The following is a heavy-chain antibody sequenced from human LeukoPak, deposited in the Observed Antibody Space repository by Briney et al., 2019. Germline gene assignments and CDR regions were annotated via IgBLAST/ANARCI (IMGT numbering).Heavy chain of an antibody. V-gene: IGHV3-11*01. CDR1: GFTFSDYF. CDR2: ITGSGANV. CDR3: ARDLNPGGSYPIAY. D-gene: IGHD1-26*01. J-gene: IGHJ4*02. Sequence: SGGSLRLSCAASGFTFSDYFMTWIRQAPGKGLEWVSHITGSGANVYYADSVKGRFTISRDNAKNSLYLQMNSLRAEDTAVYFCARDLNPGGSYPIAYWGQGTLVSVSS.